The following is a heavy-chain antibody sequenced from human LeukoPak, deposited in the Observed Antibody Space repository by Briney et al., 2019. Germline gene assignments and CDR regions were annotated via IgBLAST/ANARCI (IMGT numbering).Heavy chain of an antibody. CDR2: ISAYNGNT. Sequence: ASVKVSCKASGYTFTSYGISWVRQAPGQGLEWMGWISAYNGNTNYAQKLQGRVTMTTDTSTSTAYMELRSLRSDDTAVYYCARDIRQRYSSSWYYFDYWGQGTLVTVSS. CDR1: GYTFTSYG. CDR3: ARDIRQRYSSSWYYFDY. J-gene: IGHJ4*02. V-gene: IGHV1-18*01. D-gene: IGHD6-13*01.